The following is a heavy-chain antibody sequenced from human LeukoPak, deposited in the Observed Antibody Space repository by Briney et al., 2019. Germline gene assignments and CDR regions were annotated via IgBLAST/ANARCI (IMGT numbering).Heavy chain of an antibody. Sequence: PGGSLRLSCAASGFTFSSYDMHCVRQATGKGLEWVSAIGTAGDTYYPGSVKGRFTISRENAKNSLYLQMNSLRAGDTAVYYCARGSSGALSRWEYYYYMDVWGKGTTVTVS. D-gene: IGHD2-15*01. V-gene: IGHV3-13*01. CDR2: IGTAGDT. J-gene: IGHJ6*03. CDR3: ARGSSGALSRWEYYYYMDV. CDR1: GFTFSSYD.